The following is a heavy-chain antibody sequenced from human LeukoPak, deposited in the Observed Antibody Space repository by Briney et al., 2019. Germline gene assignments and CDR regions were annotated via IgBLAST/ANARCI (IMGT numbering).Heavy chain of an antibody. Sequence: SGGSLRLSCAASGFTFSSYAMSWVRQAPGKGLEWVSAISGSGGSTYYADSVKGRFTISRDNSKNTLYLQMNSLRAEDTAVYYCAKDSTVTTSHFDYWGQGTLVTVSS. CDR3: AKDSTVTTSHFDY. CDR1: GFTFSSYA. D-gene: IGHD4-17*01. CDR2: ISGSGGST. V-gene: IGHV3-23*01. J-gene: IGHJ4*02.